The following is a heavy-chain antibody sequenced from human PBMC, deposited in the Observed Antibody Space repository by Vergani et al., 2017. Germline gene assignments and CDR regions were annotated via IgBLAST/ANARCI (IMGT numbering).Heavy chain of an antibody. CDR2: IKSKTDGGTT. D-gene: IGHD6-19*01. J-gene: IGHJ3*02. CDR3: VTGSSGWIYDAFDI. CDR1: GFTFSNAW. Sequence: EVQLVESGGGLVKPGGSLRLSCAASGFTFSNAWMSWVRQAPGKGLEWVGRIKSKTDGGTTDYAAPVKGRFTISRDDSKNTLYLQMNSLRAEDTAVYYCVTGSSGWIYDAFDIWGQGTMVTVSS. V-gene: IGHV3-15*01.